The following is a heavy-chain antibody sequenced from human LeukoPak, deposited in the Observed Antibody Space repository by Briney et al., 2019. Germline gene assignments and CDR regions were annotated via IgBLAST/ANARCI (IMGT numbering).Heavy chain of an antibody. V-gene: IGHV1-69*10. CDR1: GGTFSSHA. CDR2: IIPILGTP. CDR3: ARDFSWTGDYYYYGMDV. Sequence: SVKVSCKASGGTFSSHAINWVRQAPGQGLEWMGGIIPILGTPKYAQKFHGRVTITADKSTSTAYMELSSLRSEDTAVYYCARDFSWTGDYYYYGMDVWGQGTTVTVSS. J-gene: IGHJ6*02. D-gene: IGHD3/OR15-3a*01.